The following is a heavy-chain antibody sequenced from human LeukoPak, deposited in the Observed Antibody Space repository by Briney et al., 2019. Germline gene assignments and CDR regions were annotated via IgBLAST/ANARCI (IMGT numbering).Heavy chain of an antibody. CDR3: AKCGYSYGDFDD. CDR2: ISGSGGST. D-gene: IGHD5-18*01. CDR1: GFTFSSYA. Sequence: GGSLRLSCAASGFTFSSYAMSWVRQAPGKGLEWVSVISGSGGSTYYADSVKGRFTISRDNSKNTLYLQMNSLRAEDTAVYYCAKCGYSYGDFDDWGQGTLVTVSS. J-gene: IGHJ4*02. V-gene: IGHV3-23*01.